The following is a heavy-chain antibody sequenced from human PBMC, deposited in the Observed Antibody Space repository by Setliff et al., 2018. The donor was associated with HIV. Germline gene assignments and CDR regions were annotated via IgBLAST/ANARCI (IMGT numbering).Heavy chain of an antibody. D-gene: IGHD1-26*01. V-gene: IGHV3-15*01. CDR1: GFSFSDYY. J-gene: IGHJ4*02. CDR2: MRNKANGGTT. Sequence: RGSLRLSCVGSGFSFSDYYMDWVRQAPGKGLDWVGRMRNKANGGTTDYAVPVKDRFTILRDDSKNTLWLQMNSLKTEDTAVYYCTSGVGHSDHDYWGQGTLVTVSS. CDR3: TSGVGHSDHDY.